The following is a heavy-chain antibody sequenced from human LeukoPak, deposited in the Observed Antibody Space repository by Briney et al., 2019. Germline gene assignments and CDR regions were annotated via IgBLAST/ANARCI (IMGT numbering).Heavy chain of an antibody. CDR3: ASGPWSLDY. Sequence: GGSLRLSCAGSGFTFSRNGMHWVRQAPGKGLVWVTRINSDGSSTSYADSVKGRFTISRDNAKNTLYLQMNSLRAEDTALYYCASGPWSLDYWGQGTLVTVSS. CDR2: INSDGSST. V-gene: IGHV3-74*01. CDR1: GFTFSRNG. D-gene: IGHD3-3*01. J-gene: IGHJ4*02.